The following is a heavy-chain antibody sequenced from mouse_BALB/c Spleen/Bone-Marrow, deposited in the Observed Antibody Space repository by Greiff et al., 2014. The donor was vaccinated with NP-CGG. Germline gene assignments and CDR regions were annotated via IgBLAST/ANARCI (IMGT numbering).Heavy chain of an antibody. CDR1: GYTFSSYW. CDR2: ILPGSGSS. Sequence: QVQLQQSGAELMKPGASVKISCKATGYTFSSYWIEWVKQRPGHGLEWIGEILPGSGSSNYNEKFKGKATITADTSSNTACMQLSSLTSEDSAVYYCTRWGWSFDYWGQGTTLTVSS. D-gene: IGHD2-3*01. CDR3: TRWGWSFDY. V-gene: IGHV1-9*01. J-gene: IGHJ2*01.